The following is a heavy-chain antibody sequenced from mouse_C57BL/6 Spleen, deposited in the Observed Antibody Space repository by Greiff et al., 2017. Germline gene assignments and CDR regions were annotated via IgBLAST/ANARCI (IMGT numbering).Heavy chain of an antibody. V-gene: IGHV1-81*01. D-gene: IGHD1-1*01. CDR2: IYPRSGNT. Sequence: VHLVESGAELARPGASVKLSCKASGYTFTSYGISWVKQRTGQGLEWIGEIYPRSGNTYYNEKFKGKATLTADKSSSTAYMELRSLTSEDSAVYFCARSYYGSSYDDYWGQGTTLTVSS. J-gene: IGHJ2*01. CDR3: ARSYYGSSYDDY. CDR1: GYTFTSYG.